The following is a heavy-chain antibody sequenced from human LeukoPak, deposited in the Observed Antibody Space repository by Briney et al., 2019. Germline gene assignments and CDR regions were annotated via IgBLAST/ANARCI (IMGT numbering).Heavy chain of an antibody. CDR3: ARDNWNYGSSMDV. V-gene: IGHV4-59*01. D-gene: IGHD1-7*01. CDR2: IYYSGST. J-gene: IGHJ6*02. Sequence: PSETLSLTCTVSGGSISSNYWSWIRQPPGKGLEWIGYIYYSGSTNYNPSLKSRVTISVDTSKNQFPLKLSSVTAADTAVYYCARDNWNYGSSMDVWGQGTTVTVSS. CDR1: GGSISSNY.